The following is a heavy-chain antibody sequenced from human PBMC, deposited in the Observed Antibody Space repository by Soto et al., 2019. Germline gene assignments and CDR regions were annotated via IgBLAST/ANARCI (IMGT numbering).Heavy chain of an antibody. V-gene: IGHV3-23*01. D-gene: IGHD4-17*01. CDR2: ISGSGGST. Sequence: GGSLRLSCAASGFTFSSYAMSWVRQAPGKGLEWVSAISGSGGSTYYADSVKGRFTISRDNSKNTLYLQMNSLRAEDTAVYYCARDGVYGGNQPFDYRGQGTLVTVSS. CDR3: ARDGVYGGNQPFDY. J-gene: IGHJ4*02. CDR1: GFTFSSYA.